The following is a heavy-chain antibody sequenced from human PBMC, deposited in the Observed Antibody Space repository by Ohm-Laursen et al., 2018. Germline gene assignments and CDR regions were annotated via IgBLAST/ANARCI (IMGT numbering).Heavy chain of an antibody. V-gene: IGHV3-30*18. Sequence: LRLSCAASGFTFRNYGMHWVRQAPGKGLEWVAVISYDGSNKYYADSVKGRFTISRDNSKNTLYLQMNSLRAEDTAVYYCAKGNLLRDFDYWGQGTLVTVSS. J-gene: IGHJ4*02. CDR3: AKGNLLRDFDY. CDR1: GFTFRNYG. D-gene: IGHD1-14*01. CDR2: ISYDGSNK.